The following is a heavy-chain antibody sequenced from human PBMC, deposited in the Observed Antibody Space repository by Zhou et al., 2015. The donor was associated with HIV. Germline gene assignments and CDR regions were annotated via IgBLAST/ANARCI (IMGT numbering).Heavy chain of an antibody. CDR3: AKEEVAGSWGFGY. CDR2: IIPIFATA. D-gene: IGHD6-19*01. Sequence: QVQLVQSGAEVKKPGSSVKVSCKASGDTFSSYAFAWVRQAPGQGLEWMGGIIPIFATASYAQKFQGRVTIVADESTKTVHMFLISLTSEDTAMYYCAKEEVAGSWGFGYWGQGTLVTVSS. J-gene: IGHJ4*02. CDR1: GDTFSSYA. V-gene: IGHV1-69*12.